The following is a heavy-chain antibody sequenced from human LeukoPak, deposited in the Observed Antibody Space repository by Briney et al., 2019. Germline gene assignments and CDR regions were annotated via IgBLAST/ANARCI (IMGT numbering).Heavy chain of an antibody. CDR2: ISSSSSYI. V-gene: IGHV3-21*01. Sequence: GGSLRLSCAASGFTFSSYSMNWVRQAPGKGLEWVSSISSSSSYIYYADSVKGRFTISRDNAKNSLYLQMNSLRAEDTAVYYCARWPVGYDTFDIWCQGKMVTVSS. J-gene: IGHJ3*02. CDR3: ARWPVGYDTFDI. D-gene: IGHD3-16*01. CDR1: GFTFSSYS.